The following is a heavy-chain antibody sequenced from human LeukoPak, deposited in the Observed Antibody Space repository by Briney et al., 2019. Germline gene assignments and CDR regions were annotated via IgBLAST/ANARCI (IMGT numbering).Heavy chain of an antibody. J-gene: IGHJ4*02. CDR2: VSGSGSST. Sequence: RGSLRHSCADSGFTFGDFAMTWVRQAPGKGLEWVSSVSGSGSSTYYADSVKGRLTISRDDSKNTLYLQMNTLRAEDTAIYFCAKDQGYYGSATYVDYWGQATSPIVSS. D-gene: IGHD3-10*01. V-gene: IGHV3-23*01. CDR3: AKDQGYYGSATYVDY. CDR1: GFTFGDFA.